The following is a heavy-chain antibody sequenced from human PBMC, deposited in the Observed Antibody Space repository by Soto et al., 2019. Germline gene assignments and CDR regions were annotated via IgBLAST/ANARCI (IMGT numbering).Heavy chain of an antibody. V-gene: IGHV3-30*03. D-gene: IGHD2-21*01. CDR3: SRGIKGGLDA. CDR1: GFVSNDYD. Sequence: QVQLAESGGGVVQPGRSLRLSCATSGFVSNDYDIHWVRQAPGKGLAWLASISSDGTKKYYAESVKGRFTISRDNSKNTLSLQSNSLGAEDTAVYYCSRGIKGGLDAWGPGTLVTVSS. J-gene: IGHJ5*02. CDR2: ISSDGTKK.